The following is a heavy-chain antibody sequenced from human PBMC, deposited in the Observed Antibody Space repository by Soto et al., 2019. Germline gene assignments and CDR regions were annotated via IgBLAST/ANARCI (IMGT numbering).Heavy chain of an antibody. Sequence: GESLKISCKGSGYSFTSYWISWVRQMPGKGLEWMGRIDPSDSYTNYSPSFQGHVTISADKSTSTAYLQWSSLKASDTALDSGARLGGEPRGGYDFWSGYPFDYWGQGTLVTVSS. CDR1: GYSFTSYW. D-gene: IGHD3-3*01. J-gene: IGHJ4*02. CDR3: ARLGGEPRGGYDFWSGYPFDY. CDR2: IDPSDSYT. V-gene: IGHV5-10-1*01.